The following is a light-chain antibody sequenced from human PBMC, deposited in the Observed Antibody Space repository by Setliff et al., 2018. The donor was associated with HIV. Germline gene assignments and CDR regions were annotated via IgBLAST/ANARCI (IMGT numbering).Light chain of an antibody. Sequence: QSALTQPASVSGSPGQAITISCTGTTSDIGTYNLVSWYQQYSGRAPKLMICEVTKRPSGVSDRFSGSKSGNTASLTISGLHTEDEADYFCSSYTTSSAYVFGPGTKVTVL. V-gene: IGLV2-14*03. CDR3: SSYTTSSAYV. J-gene: IGLJ1*01. CDR1: TSDIGTYNL. CDR2: EVT.